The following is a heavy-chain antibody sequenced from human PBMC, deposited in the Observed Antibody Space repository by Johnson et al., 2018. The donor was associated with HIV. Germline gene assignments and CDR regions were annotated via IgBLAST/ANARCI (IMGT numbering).Heavy chain of an antibody. D-gene: IGHD5-12*01. V-gene: IGHV3-15*01. Sequence: EQLVESGGGLVKPGGSLRLSCAASGFTFSNAWMSWVRQAPGKGLEWVGRIKSKTDGGTTDYAAPVKGRFTISRDDSKNTLYLQMNSLKTEDTAVYYCTTEECSGYGGAIDIWGQGTMVTVSS. CDR1: GFTFSNAW. CDR3: TTEECSGYGGAIDI. CDR2: IKSKTDGGTT. J-gene: IGHJ3*02.